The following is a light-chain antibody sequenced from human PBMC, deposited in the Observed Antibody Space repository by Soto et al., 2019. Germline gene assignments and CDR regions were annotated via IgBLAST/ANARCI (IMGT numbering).Light chain of an antibody. CDR1: SSDVGGYNY. CDR2: DVS. CDR3: SSYTSSSTLEV. V-gene: IGLV2-14*01. Sequence: QSVLTQPASVSGSPGQSITISCTGTSSDVGGYNYVSWYQQHPGKAPKLMIYDVSNRPSGVSNRFSGSKSGNTASLTFFGFQAEDEADYYCSSYTSSSTLEVFGTGTKVTVL. J-gene: IGLJ1*01.